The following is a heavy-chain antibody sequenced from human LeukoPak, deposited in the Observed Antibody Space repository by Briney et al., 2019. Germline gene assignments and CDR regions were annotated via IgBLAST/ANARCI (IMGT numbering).Heavy chain of an antibody. D-gene: IGHD3-22*01. CDR1: GYSFTSYW. CDR3: ARPRCYYDSSGPSYWYFDL. Sequence: GESLKISCKGSGYSFTSYWIGWVRQMPGKGLEWMGIIYPGDSDTRYSPSFQGQVTISADKSISTAYLQWSSLKASDTAMYYCARPRCYYDSSGPSYWYFDLWGRGTLVTVSS. J-gene: IGHJ2*01. CDR2: IYPGDSDT. V-gene: IGHV5-51*01.